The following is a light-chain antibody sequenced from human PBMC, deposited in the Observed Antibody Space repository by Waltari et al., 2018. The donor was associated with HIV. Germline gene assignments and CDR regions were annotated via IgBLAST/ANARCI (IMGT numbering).Light chain of an antibody. CDR3: QQSRSFPFT. J-gene: IGKJ2*01. CDR1: QDIHTW. CDR2: ATV. V-gene: IGKV1D-12*01. Sequence: DIQMTQSPSSVSASVGDRVPITCRASQDIHTWLAWYQQKPGRAPKLLIYATVNLESEVPSRFSGSGSGTDFTLTVSNLQPEDFATYYCQQSRSFPFTFGQGTKLEIK.